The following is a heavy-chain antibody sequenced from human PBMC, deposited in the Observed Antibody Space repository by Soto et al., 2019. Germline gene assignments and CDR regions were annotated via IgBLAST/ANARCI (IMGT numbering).Heavy chain of an antibody. CDR3: ARNPLYIYASSPDD. D-gene: IGHD5-18*01. CDR2: ISSSSSYI. Sequence: PRLSCATSGFTFSSYSMNWVRQAPGKGLEWVSSISSSSSYIYYADSVKGRFTISRDNAKNSLYLQMNSLRAEDTAVYYCARNPLYIYASSPDDWGHGNPVPV. J-gene: IGHJ4*01. CDR1: GFTFSSYS. V-gene: IGHV3-21*01.